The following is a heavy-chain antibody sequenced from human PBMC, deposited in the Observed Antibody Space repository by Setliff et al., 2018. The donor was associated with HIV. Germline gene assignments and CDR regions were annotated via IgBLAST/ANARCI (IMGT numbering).Heavy chain of an antibody. Sequence: SGPTLVNPTQTLTLTCTFSGFSLTASGVGVGWVRQPPGKALEWLGIIYWDDEKRYNPSLQSRLSITKDTSRRQVVLTMTNMDPVDTATYYCAHLSPYGSGSYYNPGYWGQGTLVTVS. CDR2: IYWDDEK. CDR1: GFSLTASGVG. D-gene: IGHD3-10*01. CDR3: AHLSPYGSGSYYNPGY. V-gene: IGHV2-5*02. J-gene: IGHJ4*02.